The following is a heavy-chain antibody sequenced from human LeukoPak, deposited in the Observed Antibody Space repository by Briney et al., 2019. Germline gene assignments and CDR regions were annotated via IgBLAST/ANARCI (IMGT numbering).Heavy chain of an antibody. CDR2: IWYDGSNK. J-gene: IGHJ4*02. V-gene: IGHV3-33*01. Sequence: GGSLRLSCAASGFTFSSYGMHWVRQAPGKGLEWVAVIWYDGSNKYYADSVKGRFTISRDNSKNTLYLQMNSLRAEDTAVYYCASELGYCSSTSWYREGYYWGQGTLGTVSS. CDR1: GFTFSSYG. D-gene: IGHD2-2*01. CDR3: ASELGYCSSTSWYREGYY.